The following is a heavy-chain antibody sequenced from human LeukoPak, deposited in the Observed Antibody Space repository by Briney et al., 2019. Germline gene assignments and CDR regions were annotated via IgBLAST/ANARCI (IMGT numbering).Heavy chain of an antibody. Sequence: GGSLRLSCVASGLTLSNFWMTWVRQAPGKGLEWVATINQDGGEKYYVDSVEGRFIISRDNAKNSVYLQMDSLRVEETAVYSCVRGHLWLENWGQGTLVTVSS. CDR1: GLTLSNFW. D-gene: IGHD3-3*02. J-gene: IGHJ4*02. CDR2: INQDGGEK. V-gene: IGHV3-7*03. CDR3: VRGHLWLEN.